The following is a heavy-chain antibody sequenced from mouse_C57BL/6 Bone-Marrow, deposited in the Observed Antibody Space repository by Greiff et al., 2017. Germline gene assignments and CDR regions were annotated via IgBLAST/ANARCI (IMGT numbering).Heavy chain of an antibody. V-gene: IGHV1-69*01. Sequence: QVQLQQSGAELVMPGASVKLSCKASGYTFTSYWMHWVKQRPGQGLEWIGEIDPSDSYTNYNQKFKGKSTLTVDKSSSTAYMQLSSLTSEDSAVYYCAREAVDGYYPLNYFDYWGPGTTLTVSS. CDR1: GYTFTSYW. CDR2: IDPSDSYT. J-gene: IGHJ2*01. D-gene: IGHD2-3*01. CDR3: AREAVDGYYPLNYFDY.